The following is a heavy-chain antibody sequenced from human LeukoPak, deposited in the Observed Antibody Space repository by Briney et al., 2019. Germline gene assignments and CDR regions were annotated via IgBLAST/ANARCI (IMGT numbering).Heavy chain of an antibody. V-gene: IGHV4-30-4*08. Sequence: SQTLSLTCTVSGGSISSGDYYWSWIRQPPGKSLEWIGYIYYSGSTYYNPSLKSRVTISVDTSKNQFSLKLSSVTAADAAVYYCARDQRFSRGYSYSFDYWGQGTLVTVSS. CDR1: GGSISSGDYY. J-gene: IGHJ4*02. CDR2: IYYSGST. CDR3: ARDQRFSRGYSYSFDY. D-gene: IGHD5-18*01.